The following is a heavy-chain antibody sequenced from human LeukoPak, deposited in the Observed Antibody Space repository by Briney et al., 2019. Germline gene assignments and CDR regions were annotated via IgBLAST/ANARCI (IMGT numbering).Heavy chain of an antibody. Sequence: ASVKVSCKASGYTFTNYGITWVRRAPGQGLEWMGWISGNTGDTNYPQTFQDRVTMTIDTSTSTAYLELRSLRSDDTAVYYCARVGRTIVATMAYWGQGTQVTVSS. CDR3: ARVGRTIVATMAY. J-gene: IGHJ1*01. D-gene: IGHD5-12*01. CDR1: GYTFTNYG. V-gene: IGHV1-18*01. CDR2: ISGNTGDT.